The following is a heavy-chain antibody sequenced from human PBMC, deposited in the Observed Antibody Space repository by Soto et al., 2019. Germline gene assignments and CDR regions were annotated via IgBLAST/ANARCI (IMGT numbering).Heavy chain of an antibody. CDR3: ASSGKQSDYYGMDV. D-gene: IGHD3-10*01. J-gene: IGHJ6*02. CDR1: GYTFTGYY. CDR2: INPNSGGT. V-gene: IGHV1-2*04. Sequence: ASVKVSCKASGYTFTGYYMQWVRQAPGQGLEWMGWINPNSGGTNYAQKFQGWVTMTRDTSISTAYMELSRLRSDDTAVYYCASSGKQSDYYGMDVWGQGTTVTVSS.